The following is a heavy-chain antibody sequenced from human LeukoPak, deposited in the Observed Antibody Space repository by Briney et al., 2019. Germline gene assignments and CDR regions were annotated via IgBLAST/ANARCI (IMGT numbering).Heavy chain of an antibody. CDR3: AKDVSGSYNWFDP. CDR2: ISYDGSNK. V-gene: IGHV3-30*18. Sequence: GGSLRLSCAASGFTFSSYGMHWVRQAPGKGLEWVAVISYDGSNKYYADSVKGRFTISRDNSKNTLYLQMNSLRAEDTAVYYCAKDVSGSYNWFDPWGQGTLVTVSS. CDR1: GFTFSSYG. J-gene: IGHJ5*02. D-gene: IGHD1-26*01.